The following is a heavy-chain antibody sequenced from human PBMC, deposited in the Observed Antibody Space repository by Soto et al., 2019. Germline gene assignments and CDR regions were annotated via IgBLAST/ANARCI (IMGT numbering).Heavy chain of an antibody. CDR3: ARGYSSGWYRSDAIDI. V-gene: IGHV3-13*05. CDR2: IGTAGDP. D-gene: IGHD6-19*01. J-gene: IGHJ3*02. Sequence: GGSLRLSCAASGFTFSSYDMHWVRQATGKGLEWVSAIGTAGDPYYPGSVKGRFTISRENAKNSLYLQMNSLRAGDTAVYYCARGYSSGWYRSDAIDIWGQGTMVTVSS. CDR1: GFTFSSYD.